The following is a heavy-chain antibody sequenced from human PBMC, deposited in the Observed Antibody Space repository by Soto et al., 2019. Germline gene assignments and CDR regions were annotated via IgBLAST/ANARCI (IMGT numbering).Heavy chain of an antibody. CDR2: IPSKTNTYAT. D-gene: IGHD6-19*01. Sequence: GGSLALSCPASGFTFRVSTIHVVLQTSENGLEWVGRIPSKTNTYATAYAASVKGRFTISRDDSKNTAYLQMNSLKTEDTAVYYCTRQHLDVPVASAIDYWGQGTLVTVSS. V-gene: IGHV3-73*01. J-gene: IGHJ4*02. CDR3: TRQHLDVPVASAIDY. CDR1: GFTFRVST.